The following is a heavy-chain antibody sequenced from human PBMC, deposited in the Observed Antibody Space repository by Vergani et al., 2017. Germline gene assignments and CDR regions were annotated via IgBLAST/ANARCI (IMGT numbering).Heavy chain of an antibody. CDR1: GYTFTSYG. CDR3: ASWRVTSSGFYYYYYYMDV. D-gene: IGHD6-25*01. V-gene: IGHV1-18*01. Sequence: QVQLVQSGAEVKKPGAPVKVSCKASGYTFTSYGTSWVRQAPGQGLEWMGWISANNGNTNYAQKLQGRVTMATDTSTRTAYMELRSLRSDDAAEYYCASWRVTSSGFYYYYYYMDVWGKGTTVTVSS. CDR2: ISANNGNT. J-gene: IGHJ6*03.